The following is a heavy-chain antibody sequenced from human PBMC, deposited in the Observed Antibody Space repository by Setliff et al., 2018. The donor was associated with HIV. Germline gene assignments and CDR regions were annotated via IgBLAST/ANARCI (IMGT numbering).Heavy chain of an antibody. V-gene: IGHV3-74*01. CDR2: IDTDGSRT. J-gene: IGHJ6*02. CDR1: GFDFSNYW. CDR3: ARAAYYNGLDV. D-gene: IGHD3-10*01. Sequence: PEGSLRLSCAAAGFDFSNYWIHWVRQVAGKGLVWVSHIDTDGSRTAFADSVKGRFTISRDNTKNTVYLQMDSLRAEDTAVYYCARAAYYNGLDVWGQGTTVTVSS.